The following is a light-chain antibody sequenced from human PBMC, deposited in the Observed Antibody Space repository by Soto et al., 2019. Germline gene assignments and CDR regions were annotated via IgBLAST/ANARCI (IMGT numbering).Light chain of an antibody. Sequence: DIQVTQSPSTLSASVGDRVTITCRASQSISSWLAWYQQKPGKAPNLLIYDASNLESGVPSRFSGSGSGTEFTLTINSLQPDDFATYSCQQSHNYRTFGQGTRV. CDR1: QSISSW. J-gene: IGKJ1*01. CDR3: QQSHNYRT. V-gene: IGKV1-5*01. CDR2: DAS.